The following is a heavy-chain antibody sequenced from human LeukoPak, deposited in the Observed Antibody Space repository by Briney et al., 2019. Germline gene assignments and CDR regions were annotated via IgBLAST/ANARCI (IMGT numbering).Heavy chain of an antibody. V-gene: IGHV4-39*07. D-gene: IGHD6-13*01. CDR3: ARDMEAAADFSDY. CDR1: GGSISSSSYY. J-gene: IGHJ4*02. CDR2: IYYSGST. Sequence: KPSETLSLTCTVSGGSISSSSYYWGWIRRPPGKGLEWIGSIYYSGSTYYNPSLKSRVTISVDTSKNQFSLKLSSVTAADTAVYYCARDMEAAADFSDYWGQGTLVTVSS.